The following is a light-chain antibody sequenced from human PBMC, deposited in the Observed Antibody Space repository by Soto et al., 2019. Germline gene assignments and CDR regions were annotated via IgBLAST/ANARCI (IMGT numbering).Light chain of an antibody. J-gene: IGLJ1*01. CDR1: SSDVGSYNL. Sequence: QSVLTHPASVSGSPGQSITISCTGTSSDVGSYNLVSWYQQHPGKAPKRMIYEGSKRPSGVSNRSSGSKSGNTASLTISALQAEPEADYHCCSYERSSTFFYVIGTGTKVPVL. V-gene: IGLV2-23*03. CDR2: EGS. CDR3: CSYERSSTFFYV.